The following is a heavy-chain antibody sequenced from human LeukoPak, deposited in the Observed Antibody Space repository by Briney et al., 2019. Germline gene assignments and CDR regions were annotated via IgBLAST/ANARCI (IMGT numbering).Heavy chain of an antibody. CDR1: GFTFSNAW. J-gene: IGHJ3*02. CDR3: TTGSIDWNYYGDAFDI. V-gene: IGHV3-15*01. Sequence: KTGGSLRLSCAASGFTFSNAWMSWVRQAPGKGLEWVGRIKSKTDGGTTDYAAPVKGRFTISRDDSKNTLYLQMNSLKTEDTAVYYCTTGSIDWNYYGDAFDIWGQGTMVTVSS. CDR2: IKSKTDGGTT. D-gene: IGHD1-7*01.